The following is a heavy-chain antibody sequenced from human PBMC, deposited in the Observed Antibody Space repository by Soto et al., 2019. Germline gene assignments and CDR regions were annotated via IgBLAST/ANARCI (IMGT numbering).Heavy chain of an antibody. Sequence: GSLRLSCAASGFTFNSYALQWVRQAPGKGLEWVALISYDGSIKNSADSVKGRFTISRDNSQNTLYLQVNSLRAEDTAVYYCARDKGLAMIVRSGFDLWGQGTMVTVSS. V-gene: IGHV3-30-3*01. D-gene: IGHD3-22*01. CDR3: ARDKGLAMIVRSGFDL. CDR1: GFTFNSYA. J-gene: IGHJ3*01. CDR2: ISYDGSIK.